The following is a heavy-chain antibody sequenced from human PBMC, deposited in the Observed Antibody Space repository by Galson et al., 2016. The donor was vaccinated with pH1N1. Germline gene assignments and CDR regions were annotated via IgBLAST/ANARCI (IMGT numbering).Heavy chain of an antibody. CDR1: GFTFDDYA. V-gene: IGHV3-30*04. CDR2: ILYDGTNE. Sequence: SLRLSCAASGFTFDDYAMHWVRQAPGKGLEWVAVILYDGTNEYYADSVKGRFTISRDKTQSTVYLQMNSLRTEDTAVYYCARDSEYSGHEGFHWAQGTLVIVSS. CDR3: ARDSEYSGHEGFH. D-gene: IGHD5-12*01. J-gene: IGHJ4*02.